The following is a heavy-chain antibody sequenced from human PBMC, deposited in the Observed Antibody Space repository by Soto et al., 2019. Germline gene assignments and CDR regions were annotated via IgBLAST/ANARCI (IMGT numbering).Heavy chain of an antibody. Sequence: PSETLSLTCTVSGGSMSGYYWRWIRQAPGKELELFAYIHYSGSANYNPSLKSRVTISVDTSKNQFSLKMNSVTDADTAVYYCAKVGRIAAAATWFDPWGQGTPVT. D-gene: IGHD6-13*01. J-gene: IGHJ5*02. CDR1: GGSMSGYY. CDR2: IHYSGSA. CDR3: AKVGRIAAAATWFDP. V-gene: IGHV4-59*01.